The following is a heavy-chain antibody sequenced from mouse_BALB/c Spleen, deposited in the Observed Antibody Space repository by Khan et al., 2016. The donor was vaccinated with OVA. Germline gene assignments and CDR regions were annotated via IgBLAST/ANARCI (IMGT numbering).Heavy chain of an antibody. J-gene: IGHJ4*01. CDR2: IWGGGTT. Sequence: VQLQQSGPGLVAPSQNLSITCTVSGFSLSDYGVSWIRQPPGKGLEWLGVIWGGGTTYYNSALKSSLSISKDNSKSQVFLKMSRLQSDDTAMCYCAKGVWSYYYTLDYWGQGTSVTVSS. CDR1: GFSLSDYG. CDR3: AKGVWSYYYTLDY. D-gene: IGHD1-1*02. V-gene: IGHV2-6-5*01.